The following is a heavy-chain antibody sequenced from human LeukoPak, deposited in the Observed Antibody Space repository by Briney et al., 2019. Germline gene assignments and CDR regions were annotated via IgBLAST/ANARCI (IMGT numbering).Heavy chain of an antibody. CDR2: IYSGGST. CDR1: GFTVSSNY. Sequence: HVGGSLRLSCAAPGFTVSSNYMSWVRQAPGRGLGWVSAIYSGGSTYYADSVKGRFTISRDNSKNTLYLQLNSLRAEDTAVYYCAREPAAADDYYMDVWGKGTTVTVSS. J-gene: IGHJ6*03. CDR3: AREPAAADDYYMDV. D-gene: IGHD6-13*01. V-gene: IGHV3-66*02.